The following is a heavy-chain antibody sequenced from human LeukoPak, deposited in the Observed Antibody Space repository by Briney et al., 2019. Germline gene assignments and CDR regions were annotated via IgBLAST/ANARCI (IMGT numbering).Heavy chain of an antibody. CDR1: GFTFNTYG. D-gene: IGHD5-18*01. J-gene: IGHJ4*02. CDR2: ILYDASNK. V-gene: IGHV3-30*18. CDR3: AKGVGGYTIGYYFDY. Sequence: PGRSLRLSCAASGFTFNTYGMHWVRQAPGKGLEWVAVILYDASNKNYADPVKGRFTISRDYSKNTVYLQMNSLRAEDTAVYFCAKGVGGYTIGYYFDYWGQGTPVTVSS.